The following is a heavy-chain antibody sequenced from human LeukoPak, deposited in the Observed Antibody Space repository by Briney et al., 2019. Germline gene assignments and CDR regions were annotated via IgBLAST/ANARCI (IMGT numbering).Heavy chain of an antibody. J-gene: IGHJ4*02. Sequence: PGGSLRLSCAASGFTFDDYGMSWVRQAPGKGLEWVSGINWNGGSTGYADSVKGRFTISRDNAKNSLYLQMNSLRAEDTALYYCASGEVGATLFDYWGQGTLVTVSS. CDR2: INWNGGST. D-gene: IGHD1-26*01. CDR1: GFTFDDYG. V-gene: IGHV3-20*04. CDR3: ASGEVGATLFDY.